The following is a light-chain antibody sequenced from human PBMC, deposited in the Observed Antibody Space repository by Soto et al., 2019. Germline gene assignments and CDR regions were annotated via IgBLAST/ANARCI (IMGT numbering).Light chain of an antibody. CDR3: QQYNSNPLT. CDR2: KTS. Sequence: DIQMTQSTSTLSASVGDRVTITCRASQSFSTWLAWYQQKPGKAPNLLIYKTSILESGVPSRFSGSGSGTKFTLTISSLQPDDCATYYCQQYNSNPLTFGGGTKVEIK. V-gene: IGKV1-5*03. J-gene: IGKJ4*01. CDR1: QSFSTW.